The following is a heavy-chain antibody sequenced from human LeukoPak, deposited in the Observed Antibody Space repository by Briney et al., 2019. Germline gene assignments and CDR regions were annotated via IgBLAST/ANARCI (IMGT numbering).Heavy chain of an antibody. CDR1: GFTFNTYA. Sequence: GGSLRLSCAASGFTFNTYAMSWVRQAPGKGLEWVSSISGSGGSTFYADSVKGRFTISRDNSKSTLYLQMNSLRAEDTAVYYCAKDLSDSSRVPGDYWGQGTLVTVSS. D-gene: IGHD6-13*01. CDR3: AKDLSDSSRVPGDY. J-gene: IGHJ4*02. CDR2: ISGSGGST. V-gene: IGHV3-23*01.